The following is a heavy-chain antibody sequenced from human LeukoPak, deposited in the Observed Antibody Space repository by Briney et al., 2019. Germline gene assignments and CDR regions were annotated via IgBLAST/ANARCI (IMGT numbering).Heavy chain of an antibody. CDR3: APGPYGSGSYLS. CDR1: GGSFSGYY. CDR2: INHSGST. V-gene: IGHV4-34*01. J-gene: IGHJ5*02. D-gene: IGHD3-10*01. Sequence: PSETLSLTCAVYGGSFSGYYWSWIRQPPGKGLEWIGEINHSGSTNYNPSLKSRVTISVDTSKNQFSLKLSSVTAADTAVYYCAPGPYGSGSYLSWGQGTLVTVSS.